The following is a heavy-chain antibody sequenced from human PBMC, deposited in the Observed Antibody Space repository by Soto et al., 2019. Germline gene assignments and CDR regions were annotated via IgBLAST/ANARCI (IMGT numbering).Heavy chain of an antibody. CDR3: ARDNNYYGSGSYYNEYYYYGMDV. CDR1: GYTFTSYY. J-gene: IGHJ6*02. V-gene: IGHV1-46*01. Sequence: VKVSCKASGYTFTSYYMHWVRQAPGQGLEWMGIINPSGGSTSYAQKFQGRVTMTRDTSTSTVYMELSSLRSEDTAVYYCARDNNYYGSGSYYNEYYYYGMDVWGQGTTVTV. CDR2: INPSGGST. D-gene: IGHD3-10*01.